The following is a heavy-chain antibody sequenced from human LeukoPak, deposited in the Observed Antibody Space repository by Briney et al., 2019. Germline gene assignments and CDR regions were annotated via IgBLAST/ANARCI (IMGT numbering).Heavy chain of an antibody. CDR1: AYSFTSYW. D-gene: IGHD1-1*01. V-gene: IGHV5-51*01. J-gene: IGHJ4*02. Sequence: GESLQISSTGYAYSFTSYWIGWVRQMPRKGMEWMGIIYSGDSDTRYRPSFQGQVTISVDKSISTAYLQWSSVKASDTPMYYCATQDSNSKYYFDYWGQGTLVTVSS. CDR3: ATQDSNSKYYFDY. CDR2: IYSGDSDT.